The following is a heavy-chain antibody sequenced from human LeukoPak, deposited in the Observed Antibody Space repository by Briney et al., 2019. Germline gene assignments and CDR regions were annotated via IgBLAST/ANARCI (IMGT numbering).Heavy chain of an antibody. J-gene: IGHJ4*02. CDR1: GGSINTYY. Sequence: SETLSLTCTVSGGSINTYYWSWIRQPPGKGLEWIGYLYNSGTTNYNPSPKSRVSISGDTSKNQFSLKLNSVTAADTAVYYCARRGVKTTRFDYWSQGILVTVSS. CDR3: ARRGVKTTRFDY. D-gene: IGHD1-1*01. V-gene: IGHV4-59*01. CDR2: LYNSGTT.